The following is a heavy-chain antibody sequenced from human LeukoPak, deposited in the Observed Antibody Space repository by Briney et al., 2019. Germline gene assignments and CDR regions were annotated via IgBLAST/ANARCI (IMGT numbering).Heavy chain of an antibody. D-gene: IGHD5-18*01. CDR3: ARGAVDTAMVEWYYFDY. CDR1: GFTFDDYA. Sequence: GRSLRLSCAASGFTFDDYAMHWVRQAPGKGLEWVSGISWNSGGIGYADSVKGRFTISRDNAKNSLYLQMNSLRAEDTALYYCARGAVDTAMVEWYYFDYWGQGTLVTVSS. V-gene: IGHV3-9*01. J-gene: IGHJ4*02. CDR2: ISWNSGGI.